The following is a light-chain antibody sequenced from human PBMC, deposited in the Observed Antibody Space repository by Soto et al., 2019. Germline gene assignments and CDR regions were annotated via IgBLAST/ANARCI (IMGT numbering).Light chain of an antibody. J-gene: IGKJ4*01. V-gene: IGKV1-33*01. CDR3: QQYDNLPIT. CDR1: QSISSY. CDR2: AAS. Sequence: DIQMTQSPSSLSASVGDRVTITCRASQSISSYLNWYQQKPGKAPKLLIYAASSLQSGVPSRFSGSGSGTDFTFTISSLQPEDIATYYCQQYDNLPITFGGGTKVDNK.